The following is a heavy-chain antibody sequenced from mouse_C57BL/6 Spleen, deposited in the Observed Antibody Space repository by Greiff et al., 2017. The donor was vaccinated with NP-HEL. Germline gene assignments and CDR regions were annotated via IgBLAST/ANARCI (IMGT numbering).Heavy chain of an antibody. V-gene: IGHV5-4*01. CDR1: GFTFSSYA. Sequence: EVKLMESGGGLVKPGGSLKLSCAASGFTFSSYAMSWVRQTPEKRLEWVATISDGGSYTYYPDNVKGRFTISRDNAKNNLYLQMSHLKSEDTAMYYCARDRDSNYWYFDVWGTGTTVTVSS. CDR2: ISDGGSYT. CDR3: ARDRDSNYWYFDV. J-gene: IGHJ1*03. D-gene: IGHD2-5*01.